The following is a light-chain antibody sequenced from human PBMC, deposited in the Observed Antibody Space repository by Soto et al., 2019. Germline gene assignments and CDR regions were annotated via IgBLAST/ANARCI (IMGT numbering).Light chain of an antibody. CDR2: DAS. V-gene: IGKV3-11*01. CDR1: QSVSSY. J-gene: IGKJ4*01. Sequence: EIVLTPSPATLSLSPGERATLSCRASQSVSSYLAWYQQKPGQAPRLLIYDASNRATGIPARFSGSGSGTDFTLPISSLEPEDFAVYYCQQRSNWPPLTFGGGTKVEIK. CDR3: QQRSNWPPLT.